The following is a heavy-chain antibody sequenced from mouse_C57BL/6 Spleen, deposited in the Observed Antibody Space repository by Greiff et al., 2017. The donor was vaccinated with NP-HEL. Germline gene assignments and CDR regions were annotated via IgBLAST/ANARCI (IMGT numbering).Heavy chain of an antibody. CDR2: IDPSDSDT. V-gene: IGHV1-69*01. CDR3: ATYYGSPYYYARDY. J-gene: IGHJ4*01. D-gene: IGHD1-1*01. CDR1: GYNFNSYC. Sequence: VQLQQPGAELVMPGASVKLSCTASGYNFNSYCMHWVKQRPGQGLEWIGEIDPSDSDTKYTQKFKGKSTMTVDKSSSTAYMQLSSLTSEDSAVYYCATYYGSPYYYARDYWGQGTSVTVSS.